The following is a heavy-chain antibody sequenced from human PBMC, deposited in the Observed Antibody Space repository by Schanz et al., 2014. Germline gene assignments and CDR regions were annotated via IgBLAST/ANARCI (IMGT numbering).Heavy chain of an antibody. J-gene: IGHJ4*01. CDR2: IWYDGRNK. CDR3: AREQIMAAAGLVDY. V-gene: IGHV3-33*08. D-gene: IGHD6-13*01. CDR1: GFTFSSYS. Sequence: VQLVESGGGLVKPGGSLRLSCAASGFTFSSYSMNWVRQAPGKGLEWVAVIWYDGRNKYYADSVKGRFTISRDNAKNSLYLQMNSLRAEDTAVYYCAREQIMAAAGLVDYWGHGTLVTVSS.